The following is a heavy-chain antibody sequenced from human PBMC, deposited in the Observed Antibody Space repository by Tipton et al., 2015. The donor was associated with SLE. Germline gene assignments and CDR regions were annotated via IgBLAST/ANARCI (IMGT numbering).Heavy chain of an antibody. J-gene: IGHJ4*02. CDR3: AKAPVMTGSEYYFEA. Sequence: SLRLSCVASGFIFSHYGMHWVRQAPGEGLEWVSGIRWNGGTIGYADSVRGRFTISRDNAKDSVYLQMNSLRVEDTALYFCAKAPVMTGSEYYFEAWGQGTLVTVSS. D-gene: IGHD2-21*02. V-gene: IGHV3-9*01. CDR2: IRWNGGTI. CDR1: GFIFSHYG.